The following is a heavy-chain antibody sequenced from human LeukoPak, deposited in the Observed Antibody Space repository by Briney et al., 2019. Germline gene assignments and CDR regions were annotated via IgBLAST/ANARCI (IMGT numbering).Heavy chain of an antibody. J-gene: IGHJ6*03. CDR2: MNPNSGNT. D-gene: IGHD3-3*01. Sequence: ASVKVSCKASGYTFTSYGINWVRQATGQGLEWMGWMNPNSGNTGYAQKFQGRVTITRNTSISTAYMELSSLRSEDTAVYYCARGPMYYDFWSGYYRGYYYYYYMDVWGKGTTVTVSS. CDR1: GYTFTSYG. CDR3: ARGPMYYDFWSGYYRGYYYYYYMDV. V-gene: IGHV1-8*03.